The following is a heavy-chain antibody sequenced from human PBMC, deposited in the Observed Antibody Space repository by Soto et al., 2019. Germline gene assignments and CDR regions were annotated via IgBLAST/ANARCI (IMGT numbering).Heavy chain of an antibody. J-gene: IGHJ6*03. CDR1: GYNFSGKW. Sequence: LGESLKISCKGSGYNFSGKWIGWVRQMPGKGLEWMGIIYPGDSDTRYSPSFQGQVTISADKSINTAYLQWSSLKASDTAMYYCARQAGTITNHYYYYVDVWGNGTAVTVSS. D-gene: IGHD1-7*01. CDR3: ARQAGTITNHYYYYVDV. V-gene: IGHV5-51*01. CDR2: IYPGDSDT.